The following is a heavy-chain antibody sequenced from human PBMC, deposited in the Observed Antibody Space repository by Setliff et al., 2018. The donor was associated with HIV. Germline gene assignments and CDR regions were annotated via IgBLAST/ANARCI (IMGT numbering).Heavy chain of an antibody. V-gene: IGHV4-59*11. CDR3: ARGLVVVTDSDYDTNYYYYYYMDV. J-gene: IGHJ6*03. CDR1: GGSIINHF. D-gene: IGHD5-12*01. Sequence: PSETLSLTCTVSGGSIINHFWSWIRLPPGKGLEWMGYIYYSGSADYNRSLKSRVTISVDTSKSQISLKLNSVTAADTAVYYCARGLVVVTDSDYDTNYYYYYYMDVWGKGTTVTVSS. CDR2: IYYSGSA.